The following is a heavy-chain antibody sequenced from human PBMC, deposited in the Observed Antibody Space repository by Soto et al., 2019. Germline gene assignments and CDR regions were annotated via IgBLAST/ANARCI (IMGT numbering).Heavy chain of an antibody. J-gene: IGHJ4*02. CDR1: GFTFSSYG. CDR3: ARSQYSSSWYRFDY. CDR2: IYYDGSNK. Sequence: QVQLVESGGGVVQPGRSLGLSCAASGFTFSSYGMHWVRQAPSKGLEWVAVIYYDGSNKYYADSVKGRFTISRDNSKNPLYLQMNSLRAEDTAVYYCARSQYSSSWYRFDYWGQGTLVTVSS. V-gene: IGHV3-33*01. D-gene: IGHD6-13*01.